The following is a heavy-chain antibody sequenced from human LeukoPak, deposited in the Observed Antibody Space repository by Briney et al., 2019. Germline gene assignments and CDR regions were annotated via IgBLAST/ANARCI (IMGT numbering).Heavy chain of an antibody. J-gene: IGHJ4*02. CDR1: GYTFTSYD. Sequence: ASVKVSCKASGYTFTSYDINWVRQAPGQGLEWMGWINTNTGHPTYAQGFTGRFVFSLGTSVRTAYLQISGLKAEDTAVYYCARVGDSSGYRYYLDYWGQGTLVTVSS. CDR3: ARVGDSSGYRYYLDY. CDR2: INTNTGHP. V-gene: IGHV7-4-1*02. D-gene: IGHD3-22*01.